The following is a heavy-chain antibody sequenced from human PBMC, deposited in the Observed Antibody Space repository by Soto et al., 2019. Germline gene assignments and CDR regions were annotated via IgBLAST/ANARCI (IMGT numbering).Heavy chain of an antibody. J-gene: IGHJ6*04. D-gene: IGHD4-17*01. CDR3: ARVTATTGSLYQYWYYMDV. Sequence: QVQLVQSGAEVKKPGASVKVSCTASGFTFTNYDVNWVRQAAGQGPEWMGWMNTNRDTTDYAQKFQGRLTLTRNPSRNTVYLELSSLTSEDTAVYYCARVTATTGSLYQYWYYMDVWGKGTTVTVSS. CDR1: GFTFTNYD. CDR2: MNTNRDTT. V-gene: IGHV1-8*01.